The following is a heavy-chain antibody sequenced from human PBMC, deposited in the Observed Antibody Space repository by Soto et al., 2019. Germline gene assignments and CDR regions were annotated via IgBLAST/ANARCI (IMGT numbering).Heavy chain of an antibody. D-gene: IGHD2-8*01. CDR3: ARRLTKTVSALGY. Sequence: TGGSLRLSCSASGFTFTSFAIHWVRQAPGKGLEWVAVISENGVNKYSAESVRGRFVISRDNSKNTVELEMNSLRPEDTAIYFCARRLTKTVSALGYWGQGTLVTV. V-gene: IGHV3-30*09. J-gene: IGHJ4*02. CDR1: GFTFTSFA. CDR2: ISENGVNK.